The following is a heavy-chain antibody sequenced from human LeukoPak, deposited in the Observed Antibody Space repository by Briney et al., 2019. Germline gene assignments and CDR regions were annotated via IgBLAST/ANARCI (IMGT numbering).Heavy chain of an antibody. CDR2: INRSSDTI. Sequence: GGSLRLSCAASGFTFSSYSMNWVRQAPGKGLEWVSYINRSSDTIYYADSVKGRFTISRDNAKNSVYLQMNSLRDEDTAVYYCARHYQYSLGYWGQGTLVTVSS. D-gene: IGHD1-26*01. CDR3: ARHYQYSLGY. CDR1: GFTFSSYS. J-gene: IGHJ4*02. V-gene: IGHV3-48*02.